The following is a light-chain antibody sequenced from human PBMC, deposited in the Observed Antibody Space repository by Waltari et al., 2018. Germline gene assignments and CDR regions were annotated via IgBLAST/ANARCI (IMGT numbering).Light chain of an antibody. J-gene: IGKJ1*01. Sequence: SLAVSLGERATINCKSSQSVLYSSNNKNYLAWYQQKPRQPPKLLIYWASTRESGVPDRFSGSGSGTDFTLTISSLQAEDVAVYYCQQYYGTPPTFGQGTKVEIK. V-gene: IGKV4-1*01. CDR3: QQYYGTPPT. CDR2: WAS. CDR1: QSVLYSSNNKNY.